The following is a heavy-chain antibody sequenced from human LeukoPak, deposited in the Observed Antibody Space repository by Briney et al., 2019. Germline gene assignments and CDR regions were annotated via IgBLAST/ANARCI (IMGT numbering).Heavy chain of an antibody. D-gene: IGHD1-14*01. V-gene: IGHV1-46*01. CDR2: INPSGGST. CDR1: GYTFTSYY. J-gene: IGHJ6*02. Sequence: ASVKVSCKATGYTFTSYYMHWVRQAPGQGLEWMGIINPSGGSTSYAQKFQGRVTMTRDTSTSTVYMELNSLRAEDTAVYYCARVHGNPVYYGLDVWGQGTTVTVSS. CDR3: ARVHGNPVYYGLDV.